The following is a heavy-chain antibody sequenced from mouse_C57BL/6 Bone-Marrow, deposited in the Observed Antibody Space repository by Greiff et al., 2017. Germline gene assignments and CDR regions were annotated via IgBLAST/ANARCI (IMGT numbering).Heavy chain of an antibody. J-gene: IGHJ3*01. Sequence: VQPQQSGAELVRPGASVKLSCTASGFNIKDDYMHWVKQRPEQDLEWIGWFDPGNGDTEYASEFLGKATIRADTSSNTAYLQLSSLTSEDTAVYDCTRSCWFAYGGQGTLVTVSA. CDR1: GFNIKDDY. CDR3: TRSCWFAY. D-gene: IGHD1-1*01. CDR2: FDPGNGDT. V-gene: IGHV14-4*01.